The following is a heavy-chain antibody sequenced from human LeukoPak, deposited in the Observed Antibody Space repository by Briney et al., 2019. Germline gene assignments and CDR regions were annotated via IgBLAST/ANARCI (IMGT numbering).Heavy chain of an antibody. Sequence: GESLKISCTGSGYSFTTYWIGWVRQMPGEGLEWMGIIYPGDSDTRYSPSFQGQVTISADKSISTAYLQWSSLKASDTAMYYCARHNADYYGSGSRLDYWGQGTLVTVSS. CDR1: GYSFTTYW. CDR3: ARHNADYYGSGSRLDY. D-gene: IGHD3-10*01. CDR2: IYPGDSDT. J-gene: IGHJ4*02. V-gene: IGHV5-51*01.